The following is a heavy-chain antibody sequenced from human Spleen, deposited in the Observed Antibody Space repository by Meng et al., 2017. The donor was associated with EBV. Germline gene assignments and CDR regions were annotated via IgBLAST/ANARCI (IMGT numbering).Heavy chain of an antibody. CDR1: GYIFSSYE. CDR3: ARDLGGDFDY. V-gene: IGHV1-8*01. D-gene: IGHD3-16*01. Sequence: VQLVHAGAEVKKPGASVKVSCKASGYIFSSYEINWVRQATGQGLEWMGWMNPTSGKTGYAQKFQDRVTMTRDSAISTAYMELSSLRSDDTAVYYCARDLGGDFDYWGQGTLVTVSS. CDR2: MNPTSGKT. J-gene: IGHJ4*02.